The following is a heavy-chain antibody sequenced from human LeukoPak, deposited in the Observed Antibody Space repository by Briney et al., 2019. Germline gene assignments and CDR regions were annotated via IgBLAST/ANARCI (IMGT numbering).Heavy chain of an antibody. CDR2: ISSGSGTI. V-gene: IGHV3-11*04. D-gene: IGHD1-26*01. CDR1: GFTFSDYY. J-gene: IGHJ4*02. CDR3: ARDLHSGAYTFDN. Sequence: AGGSLRLSCSASGFTFSDYYMSWIRQAPGKGLEWVSYISSGSGTIYYADSVRGRFTISRDNAQKSLYLQMNSLRDEDTAVYYCARDLHSGAYTFDNWGQGTLVTVSS.